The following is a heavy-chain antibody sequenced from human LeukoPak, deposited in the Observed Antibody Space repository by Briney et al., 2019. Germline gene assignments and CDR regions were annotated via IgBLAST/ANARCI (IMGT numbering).Heavy chain of an antibody. CDR2: IYYSGST. Sequence: SETLSLTRTVSGGSISSYYWSWIRQPPGKGLEWIGYIYYSGSTNYNPSLKSRVTISVDTSKNQFSLKLSSVTAAGTAVYYCARDAGTTGTAPFYYYGMDVWGKGTTVTVSS. J-gene: IGHJ6*04. D-gene: IGHD1-1*01. V-gene: IGHV4-59*01. CDR1: GGSISSYY. CDR3: ARDAGTTGTAPFYYYGMDV.